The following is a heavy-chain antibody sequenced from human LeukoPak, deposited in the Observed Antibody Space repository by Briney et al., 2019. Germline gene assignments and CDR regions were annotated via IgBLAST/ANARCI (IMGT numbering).Heavy chain of an antibody. J-gene: IGHJ4*02. CDR1: GGSVSSGSYY. D-gene: IGHD1-14*01. CDR2: IYYSGST. V-gene: IGHV4-61*01. Sequence: SETLSLTCTVSGGSVSSGSYYWSWIRQPPGKGLEWIGYIYYSGSTNYNPSLKSRVTISVDTSKNQFSLKLSSVTAADTAVYHCARVLNRGYYFDYWGQRTLVTVSS. CDR3: ARVLNRGYYFDY.